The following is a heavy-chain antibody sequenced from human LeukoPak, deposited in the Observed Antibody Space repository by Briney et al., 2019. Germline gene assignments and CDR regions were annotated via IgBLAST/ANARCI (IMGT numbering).Heavy chain of an antibody. J-gene: IGHJ5*02. V-gene: IGHV4-4*08. CDR3: ARDITMIVVGGNWFDP. D-gene: IGHD3-22*01. CDR1: GDSINSYY. CDR2: IYTSGST. Sequence: SETLSLTCTVSGDSINSYYWSWIRQPPGKGLEWIGRIYTSGSTNYNPSLKSRVTISVDTPKNQFSLKLSSVTAADTAVYYCARDITMIVVGGNWFDPWGQGTLVTVSS.